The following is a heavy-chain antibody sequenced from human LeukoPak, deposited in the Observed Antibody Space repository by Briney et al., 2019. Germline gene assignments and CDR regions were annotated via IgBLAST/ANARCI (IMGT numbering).Heavy chain of an antibody. CDR1: GDSVSTTSAA. Sequence: SQTLSLTCAISGDSVSTTSAAWNWIRQSPSRGLEWLGRTYYRSKWYKEYAVSVKSRITFNADTSMNHFSLHLKSVTPEDTAVYYCARDKEGGLGWGQGTQVTVSS. CDR2: TYYRSKWYK. CDR3: ARDKEGGLG. J-gene: IGHJ4*02. V-gene: IGHV6-1*01.